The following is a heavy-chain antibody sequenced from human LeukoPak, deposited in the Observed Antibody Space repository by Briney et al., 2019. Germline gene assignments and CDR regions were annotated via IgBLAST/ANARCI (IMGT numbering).Heavy chain of an antibody. CDR3: ARESHLYCSGGSCHPMDV. Sequence: ASVKVSCKASGGTFSSYAISWVRQAPGQGLEWMGGIIPIFGTANYAQNFQGRVTITADESTSTAYMELSSLRSEDTAVYYCARESHLYCSGGSCHPMDVWGKGTTVTVSS. V-gene: IGHV1-69*13. J-gene: IGHJ6*03. CDR2: IIPIFGTA. CDR1: GGTFSSYA. D-gene: IGHD2-15*01.